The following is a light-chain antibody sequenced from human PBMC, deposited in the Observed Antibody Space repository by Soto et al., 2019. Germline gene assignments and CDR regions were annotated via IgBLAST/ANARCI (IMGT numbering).Light chain of an antibody. V-gene: IGLV2-14*01. CDR1: SSDIGGYNA. CDR3: NSFRVSHLYV. Sequence: QSVLSQPASVSGSPLQTITISCTGTSSDIGGYNAVSWYQHHPGKAPKLIIYEVTHRPSGVSDRFSASKSGNTASLTISGLQAEDEADYYCNSFRVSHLYVFGTGTKVTVL. CDR2: EVT. J-gene: IGLJ1*01.